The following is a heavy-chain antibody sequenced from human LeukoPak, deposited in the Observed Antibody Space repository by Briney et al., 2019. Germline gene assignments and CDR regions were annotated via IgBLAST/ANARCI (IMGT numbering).Heavy chain of an antibody. CDR3: ARDSGFWSGYYINWFDP. V-gene: IGHV3-21*01. D-gene: IGHD3-3*01. J-gene: IGHJ5*02. CDR1: GFTFSSYS. Sequence: GGSLRLSCAASGFTFSSYSMNWVRQAPGKGLEWVSSIGSSSSYIYYADSVKGRFTISRDNAKNSLYLQMNSLRAEDTAVYYCARDSGFWSGYYINWFDPWGPGTLVSVSS. CDR2: IGSSSSYI.